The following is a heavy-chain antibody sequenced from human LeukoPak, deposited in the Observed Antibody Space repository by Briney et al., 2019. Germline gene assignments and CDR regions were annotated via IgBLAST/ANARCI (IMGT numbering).Heavy chain of an antibody. CDR1: GYTFTDYY. V-gene: IGHV1-2*02. D-gene: IGHD7-27*01. J-gene: IGHJ4*02. Sequence: ASVKVSCKASGYTFTDYYMHWVRQAPGQGLEWMGWIKPNSGGTNYAQTFQGRVTMTRDTSISTAYMELSRLKSDDTAVYYCARNPGDPGLRDDYWGQGTLVTVSS. CDR3: ARNPGDPGLRDDY. CDR2: IKPNSGGT.